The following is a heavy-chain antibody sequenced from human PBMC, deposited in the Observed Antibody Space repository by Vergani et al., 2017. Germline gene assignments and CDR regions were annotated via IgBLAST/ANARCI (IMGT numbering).Heavy chain of an antibody. CDR3: ARASGRAALRWFDP. CDR2: INHSGST. V-gene: IGHV4-34*01. J-gene: IGHJ5*02. CDR1: GGSFSGYY. Sequence: QVQLQESGPGLVKPSETLSLTCAVYGGSFSGYYWSWIRQPPGKGLEWIGEINHSGSTNYNPSLKSRVTISVDTAKNQFSLKLSSVTAADTAVYYCARASGRAALRWFDPWGQGTLVTVSS. D-gene: IGHD6-6*01.